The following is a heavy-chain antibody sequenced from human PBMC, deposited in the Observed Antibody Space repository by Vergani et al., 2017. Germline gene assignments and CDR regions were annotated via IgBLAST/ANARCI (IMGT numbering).Heavy chain of an antibody. Sequence: QGQLAQSGAEVKKPGSSVKVSCKASGGTFSSNSISWVRQAPGQGLAWMGRIIPIFGTTSYAQKFQGRVTILADESTSTAYMELSSLRSEDTAVYYCARSSGYYSYYFDFWGQGTLVTVSS. CDR2: IIPIFGTT. D-gene: IGHD3-22*01. J-gene: IGHJ4*02. CDR1: GGTFSSNS. V-gene: IGHV1-69*13. CDR3: ARSSGYYSYYFDF.